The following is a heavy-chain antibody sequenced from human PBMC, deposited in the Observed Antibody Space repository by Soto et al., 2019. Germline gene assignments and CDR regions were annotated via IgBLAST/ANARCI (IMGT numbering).Heavy chain of an antibody. CDR2: ISSSSSTI. CDR1: GFTFSSYS. Sequence: EVQLVESGGGLVQPGGSLRLSCAASGFTFSSYSMNWVRQAPGKGLEWVSYISSSSSTIYYADSVKGRFTISRDNAKNSLSLQMNSLRAEDTAVYYCARDIPLTEIQIAGLYNWFDPWGQGTLVTVSS. J-gene: IGHJ5*02. CDR3: ARDIPLTEIQIAGLYNWFDP. D-gene: IGHD2-15*01. V-gene: IGHV3-48*01.